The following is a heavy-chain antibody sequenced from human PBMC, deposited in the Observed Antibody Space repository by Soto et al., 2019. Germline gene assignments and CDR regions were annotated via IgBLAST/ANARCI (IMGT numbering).Heavy chain of an antibody. Sequence: QITLKESGPTLVKPTQPLTLTCTFSGFSLSTSGVGVGWIRQPPGKALEWLALIYWNDDKRYSPSLKSRLTITQDPSKNQVVLTLTNMDPVDTATYCCAHRPEVAGGGDYWGQGTLVTVSS. CDR2: IYWNDDK. V-gene: IGHV2-5*01. CDR1: GFSLSTSGVG. J-gene: IGHJ4*02. D-gene: IGHD6-19*01. CDR3: AHRPEVAGGGDY.